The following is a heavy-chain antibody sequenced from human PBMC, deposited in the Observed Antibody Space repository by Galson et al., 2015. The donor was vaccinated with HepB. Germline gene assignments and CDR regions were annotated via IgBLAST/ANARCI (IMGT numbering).Heavy chain of an antibody. Sequence: SLRLSCAASGVTFSSYAMSWVRQAPGKGLEWVSAISGSGGSTYYADSVKGRFTISRDNSKNTLYLQMNSLRAEDTAVYYCAREVAPTTADDYWGQGTLVTVSS. CDR1: GVTFSSYA. CDR3: AREVAPTTADDY. D-gene: IGHD4-17*01. CDR2: ISGSGGST. V-gene: IGHV3-23*01. J-gene: IGHJ4*02.